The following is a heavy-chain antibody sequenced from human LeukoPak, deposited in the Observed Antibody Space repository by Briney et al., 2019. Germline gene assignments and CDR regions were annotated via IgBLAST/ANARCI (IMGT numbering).Heavy chain of an antibody. CDR3: ARAYSMIVVVIMRY. D-gene: IGHD3-22*01. CDR1: GYTFTGYH. J-gene: IGHJ4*02. Sequence: ASVEVSCKASGYTFTGYHMHWVRQAPGQGLEWMGRINPNSGGTNYAQKFLGRVTMTRDTSISTAYMELSRLRSDDTAVYYCARAYSMIVVVIMRYWGQGTLVTVSS. CDR2: INPNSGGT. V-gene: IGHV1-2*06.